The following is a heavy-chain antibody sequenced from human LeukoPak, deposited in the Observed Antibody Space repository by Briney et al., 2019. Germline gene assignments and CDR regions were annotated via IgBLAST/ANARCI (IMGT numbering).Heavy chain of an antibody. J-gene: IGHJ6*02. Sequence: SETLSLTCTVSGGSISSYYWSWIRQPPGKGLEWVGYIYHTGSTNYNPSLKSRVTISVDTSENQFSLKLSSVTAADTAVYYCARHGYFGSGSTYYYYGMDVWGQGTTVTVSS. CDR2: IYHTGST. D-gene: IGHD3-10*01. V-gene: IGHV4-59*08. CDR1: GGSISSYY. CDR3: ARHGYFGSGSTYYYYGMDV.